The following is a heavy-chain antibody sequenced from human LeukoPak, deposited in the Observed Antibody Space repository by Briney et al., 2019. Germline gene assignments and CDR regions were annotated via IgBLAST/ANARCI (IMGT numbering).Heavy chain of an antibody. J-gene: IGHJ6*02. CDR3: AKDLQYSSYYYYGMDV. CDR2: ISSSGTTM. V-gene: IGHV3-48*02. Sequence: AGESLRLSCAASGFTFSDYSMNWVRQAPGKGLDWVSYISSSGTTMYYADSVKGRFTISRDNAKNSLYLQMNSLRDEDTAVYYCAKDLQYSSYYYYGMDVWGQGTTVTVSS. D-gene: IGHD6-19*01. CDR1: GFTFSDYS.